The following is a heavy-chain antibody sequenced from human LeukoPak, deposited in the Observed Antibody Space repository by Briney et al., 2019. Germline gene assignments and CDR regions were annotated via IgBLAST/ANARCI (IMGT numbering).Heavy chain of an antibody. Sequence: WASVKVSCKVSGYTLTELSMHWVRQAPGKGLEWMGGFDPEDGETIYAQKFQGRVTMTEDTSTDTAYMELSSLRSDDTAVYYCARARGRYCSSTSCYTIGAFDIWGQGTMVTVSS. V-gene: IGHV1-24*01. J-gene: IGHJ3*02. D-gene: IGHD2-2*02. CDR3: ARARGRYCSSTSCYTIGAFDI. CDR1: GYTLTELS. CDR2: FDPEDGET.